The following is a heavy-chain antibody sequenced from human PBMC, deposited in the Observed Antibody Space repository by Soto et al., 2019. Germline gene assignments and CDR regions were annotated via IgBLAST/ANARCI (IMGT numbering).Heavy chain of an antibody. V-gene: IGHV1-18*01. CDR3: AREGPAPYYYYGMDV. J-gene: IGHJ6*02. CDR1: GYSFTTYG. Sequence: ASLKVSCKTSGYSFTTYGISWVRQAPGQGLEWMGWISGYNGNTNYAQNLQGRVTMTTDTSTSTAYMELRSLRSDDTAVYYCAREGPAPYYYYGMDVWGQGSTVTVSS. CDR2: ISGYNGNT.